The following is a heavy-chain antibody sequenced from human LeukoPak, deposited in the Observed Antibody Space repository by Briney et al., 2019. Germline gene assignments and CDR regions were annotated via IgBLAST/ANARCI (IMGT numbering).Heavy chain of an antibody. CDR1: GYPFPAYY. D-gene: IGHD1-14*01. CDR3: ARDLSGISSATDAFDM. J-gene: IGHJ3*02. CDR2: INPNSGGT. V-gene: IGHV1-2*06. Sequence: ATVKVSCRASGYPFPAYYIQWVRQAPGQGLEWMGRINPNSGGTDSAQKFQGRVTMTRDTSMNTANMELSRLKSDDTAVYYCARDLSGISSATDAFDMWGQGTMVTVSS.